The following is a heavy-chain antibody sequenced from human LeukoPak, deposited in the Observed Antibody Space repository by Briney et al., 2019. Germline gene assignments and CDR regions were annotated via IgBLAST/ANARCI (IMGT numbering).Heavy chain of an antibody. J-gene: IGHJ5*02. Sequence: GGSLRLSCAASGFTFSSYSMNWVRQAPGKGLEWVSSISSSSSYIYYADSVKGRFTISRDNAKNTLYLQMNSLRAEDTAVYYCARGSRGSWFDPWGQGTLVTVSS. CDR1: GFTFSSYS. D-gene: IGHD6-13*01. V-gene: IGHV3-21*01. CDR2: ISSSSSYI. CDR3: ARGSRGSWFDP.